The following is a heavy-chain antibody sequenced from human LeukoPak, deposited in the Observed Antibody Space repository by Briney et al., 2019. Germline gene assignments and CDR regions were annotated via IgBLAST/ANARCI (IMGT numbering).Heavy chain of an antibody. D-gene: IGHD6-19*01. CDR3: ASSIAVAGTLFY. CDR1: GGSFSGYH. CDR2: ISHSGST. V-gene: IGHV4-34*01. J-gene: IGHJ4*02. Sequence: SETLSLTCAAYGGSFSGYHWSWIRQPPGKALEWIGIISHSGSTNYNPSLKGRVTISGDTSMTQFSLKLRSVTAADTAVYYCASSIAVAGTLFYWGQGTLVAVSS.